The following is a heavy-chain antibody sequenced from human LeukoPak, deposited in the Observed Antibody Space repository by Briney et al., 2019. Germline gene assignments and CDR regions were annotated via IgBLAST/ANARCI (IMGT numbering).Heavy chain of an antibody. D-gene: IGHD6-19*01. V-gene: IGHV4-61*09. CDR3: ARAGGSVGWYGTIDS. Sequence: PSETLSLTCTVSGGSSSSGSYYWTWIGQPVGKGLEWIGHLYTSGTTSYNPSLQSRVTISADTSRHQFSLRLTSVTAADTAVYYCARAGGSVGWYGTIDSWGQGTLVTVSS. CDR2: LYTSGTT. CDR1: GGSSSSGSYY. J-gene: IGHJ4*02.